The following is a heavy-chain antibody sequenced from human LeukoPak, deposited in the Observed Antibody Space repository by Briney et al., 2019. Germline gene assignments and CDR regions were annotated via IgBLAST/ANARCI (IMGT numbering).Heavy chain of an antibody. V-gene: IGHV4-39*07. J-gene: IGHJ6*02. CDR3: ARDNVYCSGGSCYPKTPYYYYYGMDV. CDR1: GGSISSSSYY. CDR2: IYYSGST. Sequence: SETLSLTCTVSGGSISSSSYYWGWIRQPPGKGLEWIGSIYYSGSTYYNPSLKSRVTISVDTSKNQFSLKLSSVTAADTAVYYCARDNVYCSGGSCYPKTPYYYYYGMDVWGQGTTVTVSS. D-gene: IGHD2-15*01.